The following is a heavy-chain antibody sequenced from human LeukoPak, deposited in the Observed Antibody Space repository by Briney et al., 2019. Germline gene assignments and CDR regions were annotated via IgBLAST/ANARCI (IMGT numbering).Heavy chain of an antibody. D-gene: IGHD5-18*01. CDR2: INPSSGGT. Sequence: ASVKVSCKASGYAFTSYYIHWVRQPPGQGLEWMGVINPSSGGTSYAQKFQGRVTMTRDTSTGTVYMALSSLRSEDTAVYYCARPGYSYGLDYWGQGTLVTVSS. CDR3: ARPGYSYGLDY. CDR1: GYAFTSYY. J-gene: IGHJ4*02. V-gene: IGHV1-46*01.